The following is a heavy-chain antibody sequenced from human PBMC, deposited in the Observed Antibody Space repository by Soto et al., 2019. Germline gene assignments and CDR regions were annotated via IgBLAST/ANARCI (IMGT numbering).Heavy chain of an antibody. Sequence: GGSLRLSCAASGFTFSSYAMSWVRQAPGKGLEWVSAISGSGGSTYYADSVKGRFTISRDNSKNTLYLQMNSLRAEDTAVYYCAGTSSLSIAARPRWFDPWGQGTLVTVSS. CDR2: ISGSGGST. V-gene: IGHV3-23*01. J-gene: IGHJ5*02. D-gene: IGHD6-6*01. CDR3: AGTSSLSIAARPRWFDP. CDR1: GFTFSSYA.